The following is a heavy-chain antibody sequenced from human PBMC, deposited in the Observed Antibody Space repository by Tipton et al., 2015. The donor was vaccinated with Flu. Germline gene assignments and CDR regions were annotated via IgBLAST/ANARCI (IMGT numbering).Heavy chain of an antibody. CDR3: ARKGSLRYFDWIPSNWFDS. CDR1: GASLSTSTQY. CDR2: IYYSGTT. D-gene: IGHD3-9*01. Sequence: TLSLTCTVSGASLSTSTQYWGWTRQPPGKGLEWIGSIYYSGTTYYNPSLKSRVAISVDLSKNQFSLRLTSVTAADTAVYYCARKGSLRYFDWIPSNWFDSWGQGTPVAVSS. J-gene: IGHJ5*01. V-gene: IGHV4-39*01.